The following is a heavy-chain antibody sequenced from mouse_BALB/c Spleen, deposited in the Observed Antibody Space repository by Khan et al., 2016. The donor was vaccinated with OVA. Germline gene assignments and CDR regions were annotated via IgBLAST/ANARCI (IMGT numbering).Heavy chain of an antibody. J-gene: IGHJ2*01. V-gene: IGHV1S137*01. CDR1: GYTFTDYA. CDR2: ISTYSGNT. CDR3: ASPAYGGYYDY. D-gene: IGHD2-3*01. Sequence: QVQLQQSGPELVRPGVSVKISCKGSGYTFTDYAMHWVKQSYAKSLEWIGLISTYSGNTNYTQKFKGKATMPVDKSSSTAYMELARLTSEDSAISYGASPAYGGYYDYWGQGTTLTVSS.